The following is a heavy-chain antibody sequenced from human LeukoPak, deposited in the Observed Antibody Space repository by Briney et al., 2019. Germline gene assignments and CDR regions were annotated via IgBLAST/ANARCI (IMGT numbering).Heavy chain of an antibody. J-gene: IGHJ4*02. Sequence: SVKVSCKASGGTFSSYAIGWVRQAPGQGLEWMGRIIPILGIANYAQKFQGRVTITADKSTSTAYMELSSLRSEDTAVYYCARAPPSGVDYWGQGTLVTVSS. CDR3: ARAPPSGVDY. CDR2: IIPILGIA. V-gene: IGHV1-69*04. D-gene: IGHD3-10*01. CDR1: GGTFSSYA.